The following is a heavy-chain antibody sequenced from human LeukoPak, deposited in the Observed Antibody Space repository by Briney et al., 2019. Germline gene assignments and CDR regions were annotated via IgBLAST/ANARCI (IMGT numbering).Heavy chain of an antibody. CDR3: ARGDDDYGDYGVDY. Sequence: PGGSPRLSCAASGFTFSSYEMNWVRQAPGKGLEWVSYISSSGSTIYYADSVKGRFTISRDNAKNSLYLQMNSLRAEDTAVYYCARGDDDYGDYGVDYWGQGTLVTVSS. V-gene: IGHV3-48*03. J-gene: IGHJ4*02. D-gene: IGHD4-17*01. CDR1: GFTFSSYE. CDR2: ISSSGSTI.